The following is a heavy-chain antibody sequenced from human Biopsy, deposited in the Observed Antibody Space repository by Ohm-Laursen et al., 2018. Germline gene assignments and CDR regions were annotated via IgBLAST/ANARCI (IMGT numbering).Heavy chain of an antibody. CDR3: VRSLRNYDFLDS. CDR2: LTWNSGTI. V-gene: IGHV3-9*01. J-gene: IGHJ4*02. D-gene: IGHD3-16*01. CDR1: GFNFADYA. Sequence: SLRLSCTAPGFNFADYAMHWIRQGPGKGLEWVAGLTWNSGTIAYAGSVRGRFTISRDNAKNSLYLQMNNLTSEDTALYYCVRSLRNYDFLDSWGQGSLVSVSS.